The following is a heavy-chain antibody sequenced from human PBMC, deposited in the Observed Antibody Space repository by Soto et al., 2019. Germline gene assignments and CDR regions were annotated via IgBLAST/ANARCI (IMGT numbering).Heavy chain of an antibody. CDR1: GYTFTSYD. CDR3: ASDGRLLRYFDCPIDY. CDR2: INAGSGNT. D-gene: IGHD3-9*01. V-gene: IGHV1-3*01. J-gene: IGHJ4*02. Sequence: ASVKVSCKASGYTFTSYDMHWVRQAPGQRLEWMGWINAGSGNTNYSQKFQGRVTITRDTSASTAYMELSSLRSEDTAVYYCASDGRLLRYFDCPIDYWGQGTLVTVSS.